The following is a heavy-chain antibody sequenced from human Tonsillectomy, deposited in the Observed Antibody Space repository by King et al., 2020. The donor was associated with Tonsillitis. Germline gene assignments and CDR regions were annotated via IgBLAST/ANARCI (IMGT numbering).Heavy chain of an antibody. CDR1: GFTFSTYS. CDR3: ARGPAAAGTFAMDV. CDR2: ITSSSHYI. D-gene: IGHD6-13*01. J-gene: IGHJ6*02. Sequence: VQLVESGGGLVKPGGSLRLSCAASGFTFSTYSMNWVRQAPGKGLEWVSSITSSSHYIYYADSVKGRFTISRDNAKNSLFLQMSSLRAEETAVYYCARGPAAAGTFAMDVWGQGTTVTVSS. V-gene: IGHV3-21*01.